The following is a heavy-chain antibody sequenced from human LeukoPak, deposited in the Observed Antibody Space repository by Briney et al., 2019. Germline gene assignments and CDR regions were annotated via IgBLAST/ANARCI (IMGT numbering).Heavy chain of an antibody. CDR1: DYSISSGYY. Sequence: PSETLSLTCTVSDYSISSGYYWGWIRQPPGKGLEYIGSISHSGSTYYNPSFKSRLTMSVDTSKNQFSLNLNSVTAADTAVYYCARVVVGSTDYWGQGTLVTVSS. CDR2: ISHSGST. D-gene: IGHD1-26*01. J-gene: IGHJ4*02. V-gene: IGHV4-38-2*02. CDR3: ARVVVGSTDY.